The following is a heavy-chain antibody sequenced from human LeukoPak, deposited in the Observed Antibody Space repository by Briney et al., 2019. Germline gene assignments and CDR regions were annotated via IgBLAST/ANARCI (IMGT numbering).Heavy chain of an antibody. D-gene: IGHD3-3*01. Sequence: PSETLSLTCTVSGGSISGYYWSWIRQPAGKGLEWIGRIYTSGSTNYNPSLKSRVTMSVDTSKNQFSLKLSSVTAADTAVYYCARDSRFTIFGVVINYWYFDLWGRGTLVTVSS. V-gene: IGHV4-4*07. CDR2: IYTSGST. CDR1: GGSISGYY. CDR3: ARDSRFTIFGVVINYWYFDL. J-gene: IGHJ2*01.